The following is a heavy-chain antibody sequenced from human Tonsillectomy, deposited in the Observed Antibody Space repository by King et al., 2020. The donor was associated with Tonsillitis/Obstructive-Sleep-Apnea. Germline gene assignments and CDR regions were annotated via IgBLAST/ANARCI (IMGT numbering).Heavy chain of an antibody. CDR2: ISGCGNTI. V-gene: IGHV3-48*02. Sequence: VQLVEAGGGLIQPGGSLRLSCAASGFTFNFYSMDWVRQAPGRGREWVSYISGCGNTIYDADSVKGRFTISRDNAKSSLYLQMNRLRDEDTAVYYCTRDIRGNYDFWSGYPGYWGQGTLVTVSS. CDR3: TRDIRGNYDFWSGYPGY. J-gene: IGHJ4*02. D-gene: IGHD3-3*01. CDR1: GFTFNFYS.